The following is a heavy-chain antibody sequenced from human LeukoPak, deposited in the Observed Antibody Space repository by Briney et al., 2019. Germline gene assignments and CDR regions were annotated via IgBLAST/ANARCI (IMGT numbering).Heavy chain of an antibody. Sequence: LGESLKISCKGSGYSFASYWISWVRQMPGKGLEWMGNIDPSDSYTNYSPSFQGHVTISADKSISTAYLQWSSLKASDIAMYYCARHYYASGSYYNLGWFDPWGQGTLLTVSS. J-gene: IGHJ5*02. CDR3: ARHYYASGSYYNLGWFDP. D-gene: IGHD3-10*01. CDR1: GYSFASYW. CDR2: IDPSDSYT. V-gene: IGHV5-10-1*01.